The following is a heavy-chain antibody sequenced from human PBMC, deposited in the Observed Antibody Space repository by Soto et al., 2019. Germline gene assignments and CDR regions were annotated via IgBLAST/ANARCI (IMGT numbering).Heavy chain of an antibody. J-gene: IGHJ4*02. CDR3: TGEVASGY. CDR1: GFTVSTHG. Sequence: QVQLVESGGGVVQPGRSLRLSCAVSGFTVSTHGMHWVRQAPGKGLERVAVISRDGNTKYYADSVKGRFTFSRDNSRNTLFLEMYSLRGDDMAVYYCTGEVASGYWGQGTLVTVSS. V-gene: IGHV3-30*03. CDR2: ISRDGNTK. D-gene: IGHD2-8*02.